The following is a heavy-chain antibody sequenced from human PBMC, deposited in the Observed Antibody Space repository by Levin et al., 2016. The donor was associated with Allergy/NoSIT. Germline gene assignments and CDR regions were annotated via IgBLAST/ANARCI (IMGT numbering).Heavy chain of an antibody. CDR2: ISPYNGKT. D-gene: IGHD2-15*01. CDR1: GYTFTTYG. J-gene: IGHJ5*02. Sequence: ASVKVSCKASGYTFTTYGISWVRQAPGQGLEWMGWISPYNGKTNYAHNVQGRVIMTTDTSTSTAYMELRSLRSDDTAVYYCARGGYSSYQRIDTWGQGTLVTVSS. CDR3: ARGGYSSYQRIDT. V-gene: IGHV1-18*01.